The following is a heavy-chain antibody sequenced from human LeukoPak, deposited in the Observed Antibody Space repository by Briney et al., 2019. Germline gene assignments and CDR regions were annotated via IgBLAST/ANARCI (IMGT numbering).Heavy chain of an antibody. J-gene: IGHJ3*02. Sequence: VASVKVSCKASGYTFTSYGISWVRQAPGQGLEWMGRIIPILGIANYAQKFQGRVTITADKSTTTAYMELSSLRSEDTAVYYCARDYGETTAFDIWGQGTMVTVSS. D-gene: IGHD1-1*01. CDR1: GYTFTSYG. CDR2: IIPILGIA. CDR3: ARDYGETTAFDI. V-gene: IGHV1-69*04.